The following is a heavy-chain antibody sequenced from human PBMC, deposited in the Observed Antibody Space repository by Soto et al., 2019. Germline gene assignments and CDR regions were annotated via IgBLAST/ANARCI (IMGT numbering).Heavy chain of an antibody. V-gene: IGHV1-18*04. D-gene: IGHD2-15*01. CDR2: ISAKKGNT. J-gene: IGHJ6*02. CDR1: GYTFTSYG. Sequence: QGQLVQSGAEVKKPGASVKVSCKASGYTFTSYGISWVRQAPGQGLEWMGWISAKKGNTKYAQKFQGRVTMTTDTSPSPAYMELRSLRSDDTAVYYCAREILSPDFYFHGMDVWGQGTTVTVSS. CDR3: AREILSPDFYFHGMDV.